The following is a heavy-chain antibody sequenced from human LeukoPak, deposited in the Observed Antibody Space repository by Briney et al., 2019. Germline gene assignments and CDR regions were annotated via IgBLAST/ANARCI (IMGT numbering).Heavy chain of an antibody. D-gene: IGHD4-23*01. Sequence: KFQGRVTITRDTSASTAYMELSSLRSEDTAVYYCARSAATVVTGFDYWGQGTLVTVSS. V-gene: IGHV1-3*01. CDR3: ARSAATVVTGFDY. J-gene: IGHJ4*02.